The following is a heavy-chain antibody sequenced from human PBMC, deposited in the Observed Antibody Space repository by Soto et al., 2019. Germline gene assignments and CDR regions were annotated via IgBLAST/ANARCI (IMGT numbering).Heavy chain of an antibody. CDR1: GYTFTSYG. Sequence: ASVKVSCKASGYTFTSYGISWVRQAPGQGLEWMGWISAYNGNTNYAQKLQGRVTMTTDTSTSTAYMELRSLRSDDTAVYYCARDVDTAMVNWFDPWGQGTLVTVSS. J-gene: IGHJ5*02. D-gene: IGHD5-18*01. V-gene: IGHV1-18*01. CDR2: ISAYNGNT. CDR3: ARDVDTAMVNWFDP.